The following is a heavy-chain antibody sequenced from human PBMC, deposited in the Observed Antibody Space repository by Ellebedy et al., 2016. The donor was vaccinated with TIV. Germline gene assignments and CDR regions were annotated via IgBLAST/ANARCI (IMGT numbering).Heavy chain of an antibody. V-gene: IGHV4-59*01. CDR1: GDSMTSYY. CDR3: ARGEVTLYYYGMDV. J-gene: IGHJ6*02. CDR2: IYYSGST. Sequence: MPSETLSLTCSVSGDSMTSYYWSRIRQPPGKGLEWIGYIYYSGSTNYNPSLKSRVTISVDTSKNQFSLKLSSVTAADTAVYYCARGEVTLYYYGMDVWGQGTTVTVSS.